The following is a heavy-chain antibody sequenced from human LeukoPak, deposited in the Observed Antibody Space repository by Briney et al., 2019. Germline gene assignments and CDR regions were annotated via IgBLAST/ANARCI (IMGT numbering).Heavy chain of an antibody. Sequence: ASVKVSCKVSGYTLTELSMHWVRQAPGQGLEWMGWINPNSGGTNYAQKFQGRVTMTRDTSISTAYMELSRLRSDDTAVYYCARGHRGWFGELYYYYYYMDVWGKGTTVTISS. D-gene: IGHD3-10*01. J-gene: IGHJ6*03. CDR1: GYTLTELS. CDR3: ARGHRGWFGELYYYYYYMDV. V-gene: IGHV1-2*02. CDR2: INPNSGGT.